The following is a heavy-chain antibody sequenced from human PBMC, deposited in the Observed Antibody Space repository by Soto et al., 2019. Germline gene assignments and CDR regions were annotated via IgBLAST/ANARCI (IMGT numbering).Heavy chain of an antibody. CDR1: GGSISSSSYF. CDR3: ARLQAGDYYDSSGYYFDY. J-gene: IGHJ4*02. CDR2: IYYSGST. Sequence: SETLSLTCSVSGGSISSSSYFWGWIRQPPGKGLEWIGSIYYSGSTYYNPSLKSRVTVSVDTSKNQFSLKLSSVTAADTAVYYCARLQAGDYYDSSGYYFDYWGQGTLVTVSS. D-gene: IGHD3-22*01. V-gene: IGHV4-39*01.